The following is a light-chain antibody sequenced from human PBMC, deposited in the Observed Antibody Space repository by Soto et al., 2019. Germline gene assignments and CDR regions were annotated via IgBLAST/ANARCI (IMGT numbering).Light chain of an antibody. CDR2: AAS. Sequence: DIPMTQSPSSLSASVGDRVTITCRASQSISSYLNWYQQKLGKAPKLLIYAASSLQTGVPSRFRGSGSGTDFTLTISSLQPEDFATYYCHQIYSTPLTFGGGTKVEIK. CDR1: QSISSY. V-gene: IGKV1-39*01. J-gene: IGKJ4*01. CDR3: HQIYSTPLT.